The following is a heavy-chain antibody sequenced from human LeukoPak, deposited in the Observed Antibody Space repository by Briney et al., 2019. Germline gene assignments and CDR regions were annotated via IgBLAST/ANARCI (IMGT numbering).Heavy chain of an antibody. CDR2: INHSGST. Sequence: PSETLSLTCAVYGGSFSGYYWSWIRQPPGKGLEWIGEINHSGSTNYNPSLKSRVTISVDTSKNQFSLKLSSVTAADTAVYYCARASGSGYHYYYYYMDVWGKGTTVTVSS. CDR3: ARASGSGYHYYYYYMDV. CDR1: GGSFSGYY. V-gene: IGHV4-34*01. D-gene: IGHD3-22*01. J-gene: IGHJ6*03.